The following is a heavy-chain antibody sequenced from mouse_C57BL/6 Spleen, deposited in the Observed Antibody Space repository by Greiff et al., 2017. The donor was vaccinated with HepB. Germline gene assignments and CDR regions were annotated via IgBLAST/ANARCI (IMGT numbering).Heavy chain of an antibody. CDR3: AYYYGSSPYYAMDY. CDR1: GYTFTSYW. CDR2: IHPNSGST. Sequence: VKLQQPGAELVKPGASVKLSCKASGYTFTSYWMHWVKQRPGQGLEWIGMIHPNSGSTNYNEKFKSKATLTVDKSSSTAYMQLSSLTSEDSAVYYCAYYYGSSPYYAMDYWGQGTSVTVSS. D-gene: IGHD1-1*01. V-gene: IGHV1-64*01. J-gene: IGHJ4*01.